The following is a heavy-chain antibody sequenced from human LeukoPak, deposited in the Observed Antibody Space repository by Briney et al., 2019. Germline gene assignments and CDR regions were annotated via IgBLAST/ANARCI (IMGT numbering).Heavy chain of an antibody. CDR2: IYPGDSDT. V-gene: IGHV5-51*01. D-gene: IGHD5-24*01. J-gene: IGHJ4*02. CDR1: GYSITSYW. CDR3: ARHRDGYRIPGDY. Sequence: GESLKISCKGSGYSITSYWIGWVRQMPGKRLEWMGIIYPGDSDTRYSPSFQGQVTISADKSISTAYLQWSSLKASDTAMYYCARHRDGYRIPGDYWGQGTLVTVSS.